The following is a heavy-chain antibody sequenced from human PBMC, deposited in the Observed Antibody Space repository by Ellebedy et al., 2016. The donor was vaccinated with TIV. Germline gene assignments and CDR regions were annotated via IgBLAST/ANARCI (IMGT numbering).Heavy chain of an antibody. CDR3: ARGGPGIVGAHWYFDL. D-gene: IGHD1-26*01. CDR1: GYTFTSYY. V-gene: IGHV1-2*04. CDR2: INPNSGGT. Sequence: ASVKVSCXASGYTFTSYYMHWVRQAPGQGLEWMGWINPNSGGTNYAQKFQGWVTMTRDTSISTAYMELSRLRSDDTAVYYCARGGPGIVGAHWYFDLWGRGTLVTVSS. J-gene: IGHJ2*01.